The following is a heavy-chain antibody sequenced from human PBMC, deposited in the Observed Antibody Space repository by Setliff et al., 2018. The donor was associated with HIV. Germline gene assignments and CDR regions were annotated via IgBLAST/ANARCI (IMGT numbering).Heavy chain of an antibody. J-gene: IGHJ4*02. V-gene: IGHV3-72*01. CDR1: GFIFSDHF. CDR3: TRNPHSSGWYLLDY. D-gene: IGHD6-19*01. Sequence: PGGSLRLSCAASGFIFSDHFMDWVRQAPGKGLEWVGRTKNRANSYTTEYAASVKGRFTISRDDSQTSLYLHMNSLKTEDTAVYYCTRNPHSSGWYLLDYWAQGTQVTVSS. CDR2: TKNRANSYTT.